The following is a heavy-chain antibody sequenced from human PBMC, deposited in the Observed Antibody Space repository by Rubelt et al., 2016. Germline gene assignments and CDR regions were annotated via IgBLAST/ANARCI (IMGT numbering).Heavy chain of an antibody. CDR1: GYTFTSYG. CDR2: INTAAGGT. J-gene: IGHJ4*02. CDR3: ARDADYYDTIENFDD. Sequence: QVQLVQSGAEVKKPGASVKVSCKASGYTFTSYGISWVRQAPGPGLEWMGLINTAAGGTIYAQKFRGSVTVTRDTSTCTVHVPLSRLGLEDTDVYFCARDADYYDTIENFDDWGQGTLVVVSS. D-gene: IGHD3-22*01. V-gene: IGHV1-46*03.